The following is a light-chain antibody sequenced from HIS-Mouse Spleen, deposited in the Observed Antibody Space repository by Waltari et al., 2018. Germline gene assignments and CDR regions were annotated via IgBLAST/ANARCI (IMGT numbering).Light chain of an antibody. J-gene: IGKJ5*01. CDR3: QQYGSSST. Sequence: EIVLTQSPGTLSLSPGESATLSCRASQSVSSSYLAWYQQKPGQAPRLLIYGASSRATGIPDRFSGSGSGTDFTLTISRLEPEDFAVYYCQQYGSSSTFGQGTRLEIK. CDR2: GAS. V-gene: IGKV3-20*01. CDR1: QSVSSSY.